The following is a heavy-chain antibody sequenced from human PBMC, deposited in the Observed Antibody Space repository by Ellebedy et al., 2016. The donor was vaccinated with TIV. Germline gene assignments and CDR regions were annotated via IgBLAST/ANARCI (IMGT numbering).Heavy chain of an antibody. J-gene: IGHJ4*02. D-gene: IGHD3-3*02. CDR1: GFTFSDYA. V-gene: IGHV3-33*03. CDR3: PRPATFISVFDF. Sequence: GESLKISCVASGFTFSDYAMHWVRQAPGKGLEWVAVIWYDGSKKYYGDSVKGRFTISRDNFKNTVYLDMSGLRAEDTAVYYCPRPATFISVFDFWGQGALVTVSS. CDR2: IWYDGSKK.